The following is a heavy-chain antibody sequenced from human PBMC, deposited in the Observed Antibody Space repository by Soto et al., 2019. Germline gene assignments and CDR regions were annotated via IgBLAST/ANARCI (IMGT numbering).Heavy chain of an antibody. CDR2: INPLLGIA. V-gene: IGHV1-69*02. J-gene: IGHJ6*02. Sequence: QVQLVQSGAEVKKPGSSVKVSCKASGGTFSSYTLSWVRQAPGQGLEWMGRINPLLGIASYAQKFQGRVTVTADKATSTLYMDLSSLRPVVTAVYFCASRFSYGDNGMDVWGQGTTVSVS. CDR3: ASRFSYGDNGMDV. CDR1: GGTFSSYT. D-gene: IGHD4-17*01.